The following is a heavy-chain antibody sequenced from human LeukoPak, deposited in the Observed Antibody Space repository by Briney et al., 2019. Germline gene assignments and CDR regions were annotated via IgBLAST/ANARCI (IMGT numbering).Heavy chain of an antibody. CDR2: ISAYNGNT. D-gene: IGHD6-13*01. V-gene: IGHV1-18*01. J-gene: IGHJ5*02. CDR3: ARVGIAAAGNDNWFDP. Sequence: GASVTVSCKASGYTFTSYGISWVRQAPGQGLEWMGWISAYNGNTNYAQKLQGRVTMTTDTSTSTAYMELRSLRSDDTAVYYCARVGIAAAGNDNWFDPWGQGTLVTVSS. CDR1: GYTFTSYG.